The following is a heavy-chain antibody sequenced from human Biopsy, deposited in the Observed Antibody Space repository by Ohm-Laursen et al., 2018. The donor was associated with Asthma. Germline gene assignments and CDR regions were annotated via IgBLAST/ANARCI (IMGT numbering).Heavy chain of an antibody. CDR2: INSVFGTT. Sequence: VASVKVSCKSLGGTFNTYVIGWVRQAPGQRLEWMGGINSVFGTTTYPQKFQDRVTITADDSTSTVYMELSSLRSEDTAVYYCARKAGSCISRTCYSLDFWGQGTLVTVSS. J-gene: IGHJ4*02. V-gene: IGHV1-69*13. CDR1: GGTFNTYV. CDR3: ARKAGSCISRTCYSLDF. D-gene: IGHD2-2*01.